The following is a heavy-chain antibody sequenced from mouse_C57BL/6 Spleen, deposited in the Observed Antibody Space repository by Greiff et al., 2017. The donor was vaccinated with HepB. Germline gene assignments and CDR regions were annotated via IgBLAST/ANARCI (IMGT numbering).Heavy chain of an antibody. CDR1: GYSITSGYD. V-gene: IGHV3-1*01. Sequence: VQLKESGPGMVKPSQSLSLTCTVTGYSITSGYDWHWIRHFPGNKLEWMGYISYSGSTNYNPSLKSRISITHDTSKNHFFLKLNSVTTEDTATYYCAREDSSYSYWYFDVWGTGTTVTVSS. CDR2: ISYSGST. CDR3: AREDSSYSYWYFDV. J-gene: IGHJ1*03. D-gene: IGHD1-1*01.